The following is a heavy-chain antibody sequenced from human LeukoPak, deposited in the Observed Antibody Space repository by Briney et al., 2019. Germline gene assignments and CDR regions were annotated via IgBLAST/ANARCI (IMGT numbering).Heavy chain of an antibody. CDR1: GFTFSTYA. D-gene: IGHD2-15*01. V-gene: IGHV3-64D*06. CDR2: ISSNGGST. CDR3: VKEPSYCSGGSCHFDY. J-gene: IGHJ4*02. Sequence: GGSLRLSCSASGFTFSTYAMHWVRQAPGKGLEYVSAISSNGGSTYYADSVKGRSAISRDNSKNTLYLQMSSLRAEDTAVYYCVKEPSYCSGGSCHFDYWGQGTLVTVSS.